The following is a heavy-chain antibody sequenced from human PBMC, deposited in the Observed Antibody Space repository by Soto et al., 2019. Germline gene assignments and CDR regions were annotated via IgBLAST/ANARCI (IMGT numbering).Heavy chain of an antibody. CDR3: TTARFYDSSGYYKSSIDY. D-gene: IGHD3-22*01. Sequence: GGSLRLSCAASGFTFSNAWMNWVRQAPGKGLEWVGRIKSKTDGGTTDYAAPVKGRFTISRDDSKNTLYLQMNSLKTEDTAVYYCTTARFYDSSGYYKSSIDYWGQGTLVTVSS. J-gene: IGHJ4*02. V-gene: IGHV3-15*07. CDR2: IKSKTDGGTT. CDR1: GFTFSNAW.